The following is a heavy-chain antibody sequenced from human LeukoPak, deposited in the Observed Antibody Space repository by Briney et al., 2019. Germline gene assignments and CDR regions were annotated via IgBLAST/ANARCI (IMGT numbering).Heavy chain of an antibody. CDR3: ASGIMDSSGWYYFDY. V-gene: IGHV4-59*01. CDR2: IFHSGST. Sequence: NASETLSLTCTVSGGSMSSYYWSWIRQPPGKGLEWIGYIFHSGSTNYNPSLKSRVTISVDTSKNQFSLKLSSVTAADTAVYYCASGIMDSSGWYYFDYWGQGTLVTVSS. J-gene: IGHJ4*02. D-gene: IGHD6-19*01. CDR1: GGSMSSYY.